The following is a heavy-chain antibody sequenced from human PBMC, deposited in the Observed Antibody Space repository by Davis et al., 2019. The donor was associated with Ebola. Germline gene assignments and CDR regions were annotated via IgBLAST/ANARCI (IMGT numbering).Heavy chain of an antibody. CDR3: ARDGLRFLEWLFRGMDV. V-gene: IGHV1-2*04. CDR2: INPNSGGT. CDR1: GYTFTGYY. D-gene: IGHD3-3*01. Sequence: ASVKVSCKASGYTFTGYYMHWVRQAPGQGLEWMGWINPNSGGTNYAQKFQGWVTMTRDTSTSTVYMELSSLRSEDTAVYYCARDGLRFLEWLFRGMDVWGQGTTVTVSS. J-gene: IGHJ6*02.